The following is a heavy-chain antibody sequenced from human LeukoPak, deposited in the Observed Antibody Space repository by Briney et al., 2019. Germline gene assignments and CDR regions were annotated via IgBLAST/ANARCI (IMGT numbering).Heavy chain of an antibody. CDR3: ATGTVNYYDLQRVFDY. CDR2: ISYDGSNK. D-gene: IGHD3-22*01. J-gene: IGHJ4*02. Sequence: GGSLRLSCAASGFTFSSYAMHWVRQAPGKGLEWVAVISYDGSNKYYADSVKGRFTISRDNSKNTLYLQMNSLRAEDTAVYYCATGTVNYYDLQRVFDYWGQGTLVTVSS. CDR1: GFTFSSYA. V-gene: IGHV3-30-3*01.